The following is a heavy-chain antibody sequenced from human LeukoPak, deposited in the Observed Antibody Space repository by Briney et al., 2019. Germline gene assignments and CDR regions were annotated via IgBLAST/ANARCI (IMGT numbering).Heavy chain of an antibody. CDR3: AREQRTFDY. J-gene: IGHJ4*02. CDR2: IKPDGGEQ. Sequence: GGSLRLSCVASGFTFSNYWMNWVRQAPGKGLEWVANIKPDGGEQYYVDSVKGRFTISRDNAENSLYLQLSSLRAGDTAVYYCAREQRTFDYWGQGILVTVSS. CDR1: GFTFSNYW. D-gene: IGHD5-24*01. V-gene: IGHV3-7*03.